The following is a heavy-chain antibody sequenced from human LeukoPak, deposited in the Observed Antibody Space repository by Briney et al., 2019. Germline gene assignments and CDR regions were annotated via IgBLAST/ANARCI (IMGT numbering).Heavy chain of an antibody. D-gene: IGHD4-17*01. CDR3: TRGRDYGDPGDY. V-gene: IGHV3-11*06. J-gene: IGHJ4*02. Sequence: GGSLRLSCAASGFTFSDYYMSWIRQAPGKGLEWVSYISSSSSYTNYADSVKGRFTISRDNAKNSLYLQMNSLRAEDTAVYYCTRGRDYGDPGDYWGQGTLVTVSS. CDR2: ISSSSSYT. CDR1: GFTFSDYY.